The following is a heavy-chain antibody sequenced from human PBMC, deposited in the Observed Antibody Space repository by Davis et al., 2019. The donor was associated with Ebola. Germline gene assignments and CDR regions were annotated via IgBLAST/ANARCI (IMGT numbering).Heavy chain of an antibody. CDR2: ISYDGSNK. V-gene: IGHV3-30*03. CDR3: ARLVLLWFGEHPGP. D-gene: IGHD3-10*01. CDR1: GFTFSSYG. Sequence: GGSLRLSCAASGFTFSSYGMHWVRQAPGKGLEWVAVISYDGSNKYYADSVKGRFTISRDNSKNSLYLQMNSLRAEDTALYYCARLVLLWFGEHPGPWGQGTLVTVSS. J-gene: IGHJ5*02.